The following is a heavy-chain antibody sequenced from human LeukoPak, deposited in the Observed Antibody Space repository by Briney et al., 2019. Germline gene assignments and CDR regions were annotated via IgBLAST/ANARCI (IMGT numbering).Heavy chain of an antibody. CDR3: ARGYPGYYYYYMDV. V-gene: IGHV4-34*01. CDR1: SGSFSDYH. D-gene: IGHD2-2*02. J-gene: IGHJ6*03. CDR2: INHSGST. Sequence: PSETLSLTCAVYSGSFSDYHWSWIRQPPGKGLEWIGEINHSGSTNYNPSLKSRVTFSVDTSKNQFSLKLSSVTAADTAIYYCARGYPGYYYYYMDVWGKGTTVTVSS.